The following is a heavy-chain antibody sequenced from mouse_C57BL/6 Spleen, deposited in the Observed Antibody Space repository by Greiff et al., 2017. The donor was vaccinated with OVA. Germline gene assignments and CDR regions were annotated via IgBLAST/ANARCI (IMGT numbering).Heavy chain of an antibody. CDR3: ARGSLYDYGWFAY. CDR2: IHPNSGST. J-gene: IGHJ3*01. Sequence: QVQLQQPGAELVKPGASVKLSCKASGYTFTSYWMHWVKQRPGQGLEWIGMIHPNSGSTNYNEKFKSKATLTVDKSSSTAYMQLSSLTSEDSAVYYCARGSLYDYGWFAYWGQGTLVTVSA. D-gene: IGHD2-4*01. V-gene: IGHV1-64*01. CDR1: GYTFTSYW.